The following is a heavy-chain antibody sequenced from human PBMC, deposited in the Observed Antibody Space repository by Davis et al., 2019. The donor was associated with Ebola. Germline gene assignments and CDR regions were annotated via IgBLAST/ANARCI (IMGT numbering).Heavy chain of an antibody. CDR3: ARGGQYSSSSYDY. D-gene: IGHD6-6*01. Sequence: GSLRLSCTVSGGSISSYYWSWIRQPPGKGLEWIGYIYYSGSTNYNPSLKSRVTISVDTSKNQFSLKLSSVTAADTAVYYCARGGQYSSSSYDYWGQGTLVTVSS. J-gene: IGHJ4*02. CDR1: GGSISSYY. CDR2: IYYSGST. V-gene: IGHV4-59*01.